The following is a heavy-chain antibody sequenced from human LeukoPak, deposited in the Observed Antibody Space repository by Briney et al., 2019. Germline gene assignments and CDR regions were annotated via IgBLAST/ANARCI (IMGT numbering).Heavy chain of an antibody. CDR3: ARDGLRYCRGGSCANWFDP. V-gene: IGHV3-21*01. CDR1: GFTFSDYS. CDR2: ISTGFTYV. J-gene: IGHJ5*02. Sequence: GGSLRLSCAASGFTFSDYSMNWVRQAPGKGLEWVPSISTGFTYVYYADSVKGRFTISRDNAKNSLYLQMNSLRAEDTAVYYCARDGLRYCRGGSCANWFDPWGQGTLVTVSS. D-gene: IGHD2-15*01.